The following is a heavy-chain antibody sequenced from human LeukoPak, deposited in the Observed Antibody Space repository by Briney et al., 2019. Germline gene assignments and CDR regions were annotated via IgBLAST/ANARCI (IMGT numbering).Heavy chain of an antibody. D-gene: IGHD4-17*01. V-gene: IGHV3-66*01. CDR2: IYSGGTT. J-gene: IGHJ4*02. CDR3: ASKLTSGY. Sequence: GGSLRLSCVVSGFTVASNYMSWVRQAPGKGLEWVSVIYSGGTTNYADSVKGRFTVYRDNSKNTLYLQMNSLRAEDTAVYYCASKLTSGYWGQGTLVTVS. CDR1: GFTVASNY.